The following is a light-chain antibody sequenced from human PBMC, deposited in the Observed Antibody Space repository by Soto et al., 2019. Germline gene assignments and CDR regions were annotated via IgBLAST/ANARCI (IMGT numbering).Light chain of an antibody. Sequence: EIVLTQSPGTLSLSPGERATLSCRASKIIRNNSFAWYQQKPGQPPRLLIHDASLRATGIPDRFSASGSGTDFTLTISRLEPEDFALYYCQQCSTSPLTFGGGTKVELK. V-gene: IGKV3-20*01. CDR3: QQCSTSPLT. J-gene: IGKJ4*01. CDR2: DAS. CDR1: KIIRNNS.